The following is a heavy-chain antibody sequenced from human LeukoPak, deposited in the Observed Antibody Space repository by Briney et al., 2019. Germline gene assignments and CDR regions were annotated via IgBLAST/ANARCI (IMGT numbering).Heavy chain of an antibody. V-gene: IGHV1-18*01. D-gene: IGHD3/OR15-3a*01. J-gene: IGHJ5*02. CDR1: GYTFTSYG. CDR3: ARESTAMISHNWFDP. CDR2: ISPYNGNT. Sequence: ASVKVSCKASGYTFTSYGITWVRQVPGQGLEWMGWISPYNGNTNYAEKFQARVTMATDTSTSTAYMELRSLRSDDTAVYYCARESTAMISHNWFDPWGQGTLVTVSS.